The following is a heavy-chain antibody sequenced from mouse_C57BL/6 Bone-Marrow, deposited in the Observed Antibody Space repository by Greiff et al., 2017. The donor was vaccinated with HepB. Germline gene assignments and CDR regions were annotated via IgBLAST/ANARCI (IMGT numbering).Heavy chain of an antibody. J-gene: IGHJ4*01. CDR3: AKKGDGVYAMDY. CDR1: GFSLTSYG. Sequence: VQRVESGPGLVQPSQRLSITCTVSGFSLTSYGVHWVRQSPGKGLEWLGVLWRGGSTDYNAAFMSRLSITKDNSKSQVFFKMNSLQADDTALYYCAKKGDGVYAMDYWGQGTSVTVSS. V-gene: IGHV2-5*01. D-gene: IGHD1-1*02. CDR2: LWRGGST.